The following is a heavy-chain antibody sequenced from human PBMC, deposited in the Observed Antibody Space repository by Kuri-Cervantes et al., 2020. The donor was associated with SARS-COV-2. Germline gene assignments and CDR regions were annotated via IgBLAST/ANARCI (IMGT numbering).Heavy chain of an antibody. J-gene: IGHJ3*02. Sequence: GGSLRLSCAASGFTFSDYYMSWIRQAPGKGLEWVAVVSFDGRNNYYADSVKGRFTISRDNSKNTLYLQLNSLRAEDTSIYYCARVIGTSSWFADAFDIWGQGTMVTVSS. V-gene: IGHV3-30*03. D-gene: IGHD6-13*01. CDR3: ARVIGTSSWFADAFDI. CDR1: GFTFSDYY. CDR2: VSFDGRNN.